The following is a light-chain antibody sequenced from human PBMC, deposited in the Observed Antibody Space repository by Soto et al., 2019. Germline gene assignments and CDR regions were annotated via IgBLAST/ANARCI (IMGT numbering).Light chain of an antibody. CDR2: FDD. V-gene: IGLV1-36*01. CDR3: AAWDDRLTGPV. Sequence: QSVLTQPPSLSAAPRQRVTISCSGSSSNIGNNAVNWYQKFPGKAPKLLIHFDDRVSSGVSDRFSGSKSGTSASLAISGLPSEAEAEYYCAAWDDRLTGPVFGGGTKLTVL. J-gene: IGLJ3*02. CDR1: SSNIGNNA.